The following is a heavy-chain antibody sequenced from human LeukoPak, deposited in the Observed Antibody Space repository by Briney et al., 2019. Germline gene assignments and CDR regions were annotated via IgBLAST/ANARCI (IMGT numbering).Heavy chain of an antibody. CDR1: GFTFSSYE. D-gene: IGHD2-15*01. V-gene: IGHV3-48*03. Sequence: GGSLRLSCAASGFTFSSYEMNWVRQAPGKGLEWVSYISSSGSTIYYADSVKGRFTISRDNAKNSLYLQMNSLRAEDTAVYYCARDRVVVAGKGYYYYGMDVWGQGTTVTVSS. J-gene: IGHJ6*02. CDR2: ISSSGSTI. CDR3: ARDRVVVAGKGYYYYGMDV.